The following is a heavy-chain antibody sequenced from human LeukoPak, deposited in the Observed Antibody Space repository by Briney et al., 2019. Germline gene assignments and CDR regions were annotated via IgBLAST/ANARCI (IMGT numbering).Heavy chain of an antibody. CDR2: ISAYNGNT. D-gene: IGHD2-2*01. Sequence: ASVKVSCKASGYTFTSYGISWVRQAPGQGLEWMGWISAYNGNTNYAQKLQGRVTMTTDTSTSTAYMELRSLRSDDTAVDYCARDIGYCSSTSCPGPLDYWGQGTLVTVSS. J-gene: IGHJ4*02. CDR3: ARDIGYCSSTSCPGPLDY. V-gene: IGHV1-18*01. CDR1: GYTFTSYG.